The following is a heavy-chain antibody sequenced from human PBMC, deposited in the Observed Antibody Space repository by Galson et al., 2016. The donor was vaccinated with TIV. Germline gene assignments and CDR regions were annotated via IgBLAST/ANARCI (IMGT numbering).Heavy chain of an antibody. CDR3: ARDRVVDATYYYYYYGMDV. Sequence: SLRLSCAASGLSVSINYMTWVRLAPGKGLEWVSLISDGGNTYYPDSVRGRFTISRDSSKNTLYLQMNSLRIEDTAVYYCARDRVVDATYYYYYYGMDVWGQGTAVTVSS. D-gene: IGHD2-15*01. CDR1: GLSVSINY. CDR2: ISDGGNT. J-gene: IGHJ6*02. V-gene: IGHV3-66*02.